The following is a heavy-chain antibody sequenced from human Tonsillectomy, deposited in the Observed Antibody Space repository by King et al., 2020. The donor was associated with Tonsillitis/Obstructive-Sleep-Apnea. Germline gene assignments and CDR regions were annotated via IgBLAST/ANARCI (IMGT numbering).Heavy chain of an antibody. Sequence: QLVQSGAEVKKPGESLKISCKGSGYSFTSYWIGWVRQMPGKGLEWMGIIYPGDSDTRYSPSFQGQVTISADKSISTAYLQWSSLKASDTAMYYCARLPYYDFWSGYYKEGYYYYYMDVWGKGTTVTVSS. D-gene: IGHD3-3*01. CDR2: IYPGDSDT. CDR1: GYSFTSYW. J-gene: IGHJ6*03. V-gene: IGHV5-51*01. CDR3: ARLPYYDFWSGYYKEGYYYYYMDV.